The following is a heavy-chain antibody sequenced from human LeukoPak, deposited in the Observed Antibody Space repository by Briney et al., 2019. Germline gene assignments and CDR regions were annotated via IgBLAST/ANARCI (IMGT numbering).Heavy chain of an antibody. CDR3: ARGYYDSSGYYEAY. D-gene: IGHD3-22*01. CDR1: GGSISSYY. CDR2: IYYSGST. Sequence: SETLSFTCTVSGGSISSYYWSWIRQPPGKGLEWIGYIYYSGSTNYNPSLKSRVTISVDTSKNQFSLKLSSVTAADTAVYYCARGYYDSSGYYEAYWGQGTLVTVSS. V-gene: IGHV4-59*01. J-gene: IGHJ4*02.